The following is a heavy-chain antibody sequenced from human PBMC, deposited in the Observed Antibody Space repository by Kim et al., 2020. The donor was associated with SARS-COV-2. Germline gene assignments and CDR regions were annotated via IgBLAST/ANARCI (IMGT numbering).Heavy chain of an antibody. J-gene: IGHJ4*02. CDR1: GFTFSSYS. CDR3: ARDRLYYGLRLGESSLWEEERGWVGY. CDR2: ISSSSSYI. D-gene: IGHD3-16*02. Sequence: GGSLRLSCTASGFTFSSYSMNWVRQAPGKGLEWVSSISSSSSYIYYADSVKGRFTISRDNAKDSLYLQMNSLRAEDTAVYYCARDRLYYGLRLGESSLWEEERGWVGYWGQGTLVTVSS. V-gene: IGHV3-21*01.